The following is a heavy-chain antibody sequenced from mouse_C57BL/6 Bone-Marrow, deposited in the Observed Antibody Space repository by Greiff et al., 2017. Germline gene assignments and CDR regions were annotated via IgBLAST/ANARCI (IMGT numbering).Heavy chain of an antibody. J-gene: IGHJ1*03. CDR3: ARGDYGSSYWYFDV. D-gene: IGHD1-1*01. V-gene: IGHV1-76*01. CDR2: IYPGSGNT. Sequence: QVQLQQSGAELVRPGASVKLSCKASGYTFTDYYINWVKQRPGQGLEWIARIYPGSGNTYYNEKFKGKATLTAEKSSSTAYMQLSSLTSEDSAVYFCARGDYGSSYWYFDVWGTGTTVIVSS. CDR1: GYTFTDYY.